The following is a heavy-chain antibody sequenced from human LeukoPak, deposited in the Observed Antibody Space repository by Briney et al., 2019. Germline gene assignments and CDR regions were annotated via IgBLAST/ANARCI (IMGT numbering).Heavy chain of an antibody. CDR3: AKGGVVSYYFDY. CDR1: GFTFSSFG. Sequence: GRSLRLSCAASGFTFSSFGMHWVRQAPGKGLEWVSAISGSGGSTYYADSVKGRFTISRDNSKNTLYLQMNSLRAEDTAVYYCAKGGVVSYYFDYWGQGTLVTVSS. J-gene: IGHJ4*02. D-gene: IGHD3-3*01. V-gene: IGHV3-23*01. CDR2: ISGSGGST.